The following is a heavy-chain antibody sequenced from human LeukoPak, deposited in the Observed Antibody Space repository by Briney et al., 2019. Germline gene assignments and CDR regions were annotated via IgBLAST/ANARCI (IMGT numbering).Heavy chain of an antibody. Sequence: SETLSLTCTVSGGSISSGGYYWSWIRQHPGKGLEWIGYIYYSGSTYYNPSLKSRVTISVDTSKNQFSLKLSSVTAADTAVYYCARRTVREPHNWFDPWGQGTLVTVSS. V-gene: IGHV4-31*03. CDR1: GGSISSGGYY. D-gene: IGHD3-10*01. J-gene: IGHJ5*02. CDR2: IYYSGST. CDR3: ARRTVREPHNWFDP.